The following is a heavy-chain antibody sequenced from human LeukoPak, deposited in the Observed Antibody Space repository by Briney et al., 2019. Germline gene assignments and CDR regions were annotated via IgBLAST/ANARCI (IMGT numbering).Heavy chain of an antibody. CDR3: ARDLRVSRVAVAGMGDSY. J-gene: IGHJ4*02. Sequence: ASVTVSCKASGYTFTSYGISWVRQAPGQGLEGMGWISAYNGNTNYAQKLQGRVTMTTDTSTSTAYMELRSLRSDDTAVYYCARDLRVSRVAVAGMGDSYWGQGTLVTVSS. CDR2: ISAYNGNT. D-gene: IGHD6-19*01. CDR1: GYTFTSYG. V-gene: IGHV1-18*04.